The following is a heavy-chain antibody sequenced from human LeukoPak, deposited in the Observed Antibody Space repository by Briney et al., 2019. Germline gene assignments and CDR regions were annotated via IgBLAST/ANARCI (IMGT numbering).Heavy chain of an antibody. CDR2: IYYSGST. Sequence: SETLSLTCTVSGGSISSSSYYWGWIRQPPGKGLEWIGSIYYSGSTYYNPSLKSRVTISVDTSKNQFSLKLSSVTAADTAVYYCASFYCSGGSCYQYYCYYYMDVWGKGTTVTISS. CDR1: GGSISSSSYY. CDR3: ASFYCSGGSCYQYYCYYYMDV. J-gene: IGHJ6*03. D-gene: IGHD2-15*01. V-gene: IGHV4-39*01.